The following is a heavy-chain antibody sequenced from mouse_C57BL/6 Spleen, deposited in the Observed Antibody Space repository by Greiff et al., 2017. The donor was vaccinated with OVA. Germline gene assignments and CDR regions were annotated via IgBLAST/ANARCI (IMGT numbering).Heavy chain of an antibody. V-gene: IGHV1-50*01. Sequence: QVQLQQPGAELVKPGASVKLSCKASGYTFTSYWMQWVKQRPGQGLEWIGEIDPSDSYTNYNQKFKGKATLTVDTSSSTAYMQLSSLTSEDSAVYYCANYDGSRTTGDYFDYWGQGTTLTVSS. CDR3: ANYDGSRTTGDYFDY. CDR2: IDPSDSYT. D-gene: IGHD1-1*01. CDR1: GYTFTSYW. J-gene: IGHJ2*01.